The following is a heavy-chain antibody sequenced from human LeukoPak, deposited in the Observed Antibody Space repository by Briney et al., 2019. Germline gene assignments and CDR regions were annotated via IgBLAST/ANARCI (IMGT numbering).Heavy chain of an antibody. V-gene: IGHV4-59*01. CDR1: GGSISSYY. J-gene: IGHJ6*03. Sequence: SETLSLTCTVSGGSISSYYWSWIRQPPGKGLEWIGYIYYSGSTNYNPSLKSRVTISVDTSKNQFSLKLSSVTAADTAVYYCARAQGGRSYSNLKYYYYYYYMDVWGKGTTVTVSS. CDR3: ARAQGGRSYSNLKYYYYYYYMDV. CDR2: IYYSGST. D-gene: IGHD1-26*01.